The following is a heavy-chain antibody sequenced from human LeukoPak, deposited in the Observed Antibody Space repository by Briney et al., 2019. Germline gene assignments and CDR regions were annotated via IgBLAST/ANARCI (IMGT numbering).Heavy chain of an antibody. Sequence: ASVTVSCKASGYTFTSYYMHWVRQAPGQGLEGMGIINPSGGSTSYAQKFQGRVSMTRDTSTSTVYMELSSLRSEDTAVYYCAREVNDILTGLDYWGQGTLVTVSS. CDR1: GYTFTSYY. J-gene: IGHJ4*02. D-gene: IGHD3-9*01. V-gene: IGHV1-46*01. CDR3: AREVNDILTGLDY. CDR2: INPSGGST.